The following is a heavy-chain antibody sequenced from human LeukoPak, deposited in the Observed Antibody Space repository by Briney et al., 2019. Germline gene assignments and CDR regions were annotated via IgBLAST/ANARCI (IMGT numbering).Heavy chain of an antibody. D-gene: IGHD2-15*01. V-gene: IGHV3-23*01. CDR3: AKDYCRDGNCPFPFLDS. CDR2: ITGTGGK. Sequence: PGGSLRLSCAVSGFTLTNHGVSWVRQAPGKGLEWVSIITGTGGKYYGDSVKGRFVLSRDNPKNTVYMQMSGLRAEDTATYYCAKDYCRDGNCPFPFLDSWGQGTQVTVSS. J-gene: IGHJ4*02. CDR1: GFTLTNHG.